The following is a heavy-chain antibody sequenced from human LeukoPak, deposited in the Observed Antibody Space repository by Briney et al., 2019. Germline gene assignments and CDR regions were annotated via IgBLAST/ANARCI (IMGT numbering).Heavy chain of an antibody. CDR3: ARESVTFGGVIVIDY. V-gene: IGHV1-2*02. D-gene: IGHD3-16*02. CDR2: INPNSGGT. Sequence: GSVKVSCKASGYTFTGYYMHWVRQAPGQGLEWMGWINPNSGGTNYAQKFQGRVTMTRDTSISTAYMELSRLRSDDTAVYYCARESVTFGGVIVIDYWGQGTLVTVSS. CDR1: GYTFTGYY. J-gene: IGHJ4*02.